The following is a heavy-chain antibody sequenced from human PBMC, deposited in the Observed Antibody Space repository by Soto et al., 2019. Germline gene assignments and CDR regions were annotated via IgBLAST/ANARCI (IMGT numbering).Heavy chain of an antibody. CDR2: INHSGST. V-gene: IGHV4-34*01. J-gene: IGHJ4*02. CDR1: GGSFSGYY. D-gene: IGHD2-21*01. CDR3: ARGESVATIFGGLVPFHY. Sequence: QVHLQQWGAGLLKPSETLSLTCAVYGGSFSGYYCSWIRQPPGKGLGWIVEINHSGSTNYNPSLKSRVTISVDRAKIQFSLKLSSVTAADTAVYYCARGESVATIFGGLVPFHYWGQGTLVTVSS.